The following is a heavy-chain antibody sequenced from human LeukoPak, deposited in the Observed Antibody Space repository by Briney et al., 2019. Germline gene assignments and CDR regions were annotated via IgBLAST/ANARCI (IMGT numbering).Heavy chain of an antibody. D-gene: IGHD2-15*01. CDR2: FDPEDGET. CDR3: APVVVVAATVYFQH. CDR1: GYTLTELS. V-gene: IGHV1-24*01. J-gene: IGHJ1*01. Sequence: XASVKVSCKVSGYTLTELSMHWVRQAPGKGLEWMGGFDPEDGETIYAQKFQGRVTMTEDTSTDTAYMELSSLRSEDTAVYYCAPVVVVAATVYFQHWGQGTLVTVSS.